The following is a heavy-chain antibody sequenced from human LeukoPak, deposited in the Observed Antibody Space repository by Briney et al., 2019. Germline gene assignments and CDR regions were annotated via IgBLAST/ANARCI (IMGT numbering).Heavy chain of an antibody. CDR1: GGSISSYY. CDR2: IYYSGST. CDR3: ARGDGRGVPLYYFDY. V-gene: IGHV4-59*01. D-gene: IGHD3-10*01. Sequence: PSETLSLTCTVSGGSISSYYWSWIRQPPGKGLEWIGYIYYSGSTYYNPSLKSRVTISVDTSKNQFSLKLSSVTAADTAVYYCARGDGRGVPLYYFDYWGQGTLVTVSS. J-gene: IGHJ4*02.